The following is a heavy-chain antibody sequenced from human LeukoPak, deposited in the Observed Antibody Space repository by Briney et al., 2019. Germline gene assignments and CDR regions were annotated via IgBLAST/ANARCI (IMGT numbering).Heavy chain of an antibody. CDR3: GRGSVGFGELNY. CDR2: ISYDGSNK. Sequence: PGGSLRLSCAASGFTFNSYAMHWVRQVPGKRLEWVAVISYDGSNKFYADSVKGRFTLSRDSSKNTLYLQMNSLRIEDTAVYYCGRGSVGFGELNYWGQGTLVTVSS. CDR1: GFTFNSYA. J-gene: IGHJ4*02. D-gene: IGHD3-10*01. V-gene: IGHV3-30-3*01.